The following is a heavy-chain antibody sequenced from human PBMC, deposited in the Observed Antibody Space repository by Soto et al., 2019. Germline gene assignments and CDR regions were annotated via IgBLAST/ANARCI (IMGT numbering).Heavy chain of an antibody. CDR1: GESFSGYI. V-gene: IGHV4-34*01. CDR2: INHSGSA. CDR3: ARGGPTPPYTSSWSFDS. J-gene: IGHJ4*02. Sequence: SETLSLTCAVYGESFSGYIWTWIRQTPGKGLQWIGQINHSGSASYNPSLKSRITIKPDTSKNQFSLQLNSVTPEDTAVYYCARGGPTPPYTSSWSFDSWGQGTLVTVSS. D-gene: IGHD6-13*01.